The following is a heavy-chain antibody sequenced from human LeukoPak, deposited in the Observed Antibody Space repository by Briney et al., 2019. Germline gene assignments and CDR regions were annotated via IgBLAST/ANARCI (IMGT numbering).Heavy chain of an antibody. D-gene: IGHD2-15*01. CDR1: GGFPSSSPYY. CDR3: ARPRSDHRHDAFDM. CDR2: IYNSGIT. J-gene: IGHJ3*02. Sequence: SETLSLTCNVPGGFPSSSPYYWGWICQPPGKGLEWIGSIYNSGITYYNPSLKSRVTISVDTSRNQFSLNLSSVTAADTAVYYCARPRSDHRHDAFDMWGQGTMVTVSS. V-gene: IGHV4-39*01.